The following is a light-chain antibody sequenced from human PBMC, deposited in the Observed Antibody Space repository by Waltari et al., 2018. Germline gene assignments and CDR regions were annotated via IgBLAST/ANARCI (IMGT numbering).Light chain of an antibody. J-gene: IGKJ4*01. CDR1: EVITSY. V-gene: IGKV1-8*01. CDR2: AAS. CDR3: QQYFSYPLT. Sequence: AIRMTQSPSSFSASTGDSVTITCRANEVITSYLAWYQQKPGKAPKLLIYAASTLHSGVPSRFSGSGAGTEFTLTISCLQSEDFATYYCQQYFSYPLTFGGGTKVEIK.